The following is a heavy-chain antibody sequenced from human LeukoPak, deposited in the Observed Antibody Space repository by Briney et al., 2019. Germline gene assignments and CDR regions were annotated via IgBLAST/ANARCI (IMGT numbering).Heavy chain of an antibody. J-gene: IGHJ3*02. V-gene: IGHV3-30*02. CDR3: AKAWGSRDAFDI. CDR2: IRFDGSNK. Sequence: PGGSLRLSCAASGFTFSTYGMHWVRQAPGKGLEWVSFIRFDGSNKYYADSVKGRFTISRDTSKNTLYLQMNSLRPEDTALYYCAKAWGSRDAFDIWGQGTMVTVSS. CDR1: GFTFSTYG. D-gene: IGHD7-27*01.